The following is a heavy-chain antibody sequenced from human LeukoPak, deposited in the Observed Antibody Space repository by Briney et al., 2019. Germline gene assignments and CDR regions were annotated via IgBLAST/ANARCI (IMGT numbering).Heavy chain of an antibody. V-gene: IGHV3-20*04. CDR3: ARETPDSSGWTAFDY. Sequence: GGSLRLSCAASGFTFDDYGMSWVRQAPGKGLEWVSGINSNGGSTGYADSVKGRFTISRDNAKNSLYLQMNSLRAEDTALYYCARETPDSSGWTAFDYWGQGTLVTVSS. CDR2: INSNGGST. D-gene: IGHD6-25*01. J-gene: IGHJ4*02. CDR1: GFTFDDYG.